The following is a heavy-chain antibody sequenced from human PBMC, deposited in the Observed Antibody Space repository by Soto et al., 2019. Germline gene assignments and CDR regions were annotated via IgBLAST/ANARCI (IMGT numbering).Heavy chain of an antibody. CDR1: GFTFSNAW. J-gene: IGHJ3*02. CDR2: IKSKTDGGTT. V-gene: IGHV3-15*01. Sequence: GGSLRLSCAASGFTFSNAWMSWVRQAPGKGLEWVGRIKSKTDGGTTDYAAPVKGRFTISRDDSKNTLYLQMNSLKTEHTSVYYFTTDRSRSGSYKYGSFDIWGHGTMVTVSS. CDR3: TTDRSRSGSYKYGSFDI. D-gene: IGHD1-26*01.